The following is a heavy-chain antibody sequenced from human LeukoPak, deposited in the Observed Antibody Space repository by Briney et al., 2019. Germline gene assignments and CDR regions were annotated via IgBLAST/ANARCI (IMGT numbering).Heavy chain of an antibody. CDR3: ANGGGAATGRSVPWFDP. CDR1: GFTFSSYA. Sequence: PGGSLRLSCAASGFTFSSYAMSWVRQAPGKGLERVSAISGSGGSTYYADSVKGRFTISRDNSKNTLYLQMNSLRAEDTAVYYCANGGGAATGRSVPWFDPWGQGTLVTVSS. D-gene: IGHD3-16*01. J-gene: IGHJ5*02. V-gene: IGHV3-23*01. CDR2: ISGSGGST.